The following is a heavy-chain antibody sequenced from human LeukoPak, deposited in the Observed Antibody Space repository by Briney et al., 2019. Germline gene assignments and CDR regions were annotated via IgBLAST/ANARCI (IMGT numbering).Heavy chain of an antibody. Sequence: ASVKVSCKTSGYTFTRYYIHWVRQAPGKGLEWMGWINPSSGDTKYAQKFRGRVTMTTDTSIRTAYMELSRLRSGDTAVYYCARGIVIVPAAVPPYFDFWGQGSLVTVSS. CDR1: GYTFTRYY. J-gene: IGHJ4*02. CDR2: INPSSGDT. D-gene: IGHD2-2*01. V-gene: IGHV1-2*02. CDR3: ARGIVIVPAAVPPYFDF.